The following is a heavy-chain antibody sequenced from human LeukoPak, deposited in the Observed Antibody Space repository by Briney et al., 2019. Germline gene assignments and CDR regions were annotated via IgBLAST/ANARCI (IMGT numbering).Heavy chain of an antibody. Sequence: GGSLRLSCAASGFTFSSYWMHWVRHAPGKGLVWVSRINSDGSSTSYADSVKGRFTISRDNAKNTLYLQMNSLRAEDTAIYSCAKDRRYCSSTTCPDYWGQGTLVTVSS. CDR2: INSDGSST. CDR3: AKDRRYCSSTTCPDY. D-gene: IGHD2-2*01. V-gene: IGHV3-74*01. J-gene: IGHJ4*02. CDR1: GFTFSSYW.